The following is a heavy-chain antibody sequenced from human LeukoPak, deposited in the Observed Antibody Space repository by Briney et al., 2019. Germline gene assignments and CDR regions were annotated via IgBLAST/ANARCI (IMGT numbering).Heavy chain of an antibody. CDR2: IYPGDSDT. CDR3: ARGVSKYCTNGVCYQRFNWFDP. CDR1: GSRFTSYW. Sequence: GESLKISCKGSGSRFTSYWIGWVRQMPGKGLEWMGIIYPGDSDTRYSPSFQGQVTISADKSISTAYLQWSSLKASDTAMYYCARGVSKYCTNGVCYQRFNWFDPWGQGTLVTVSS. V-gene: IGHV5-51*01. J-gene: IGHJ5*02. D-gene: IGHD2-8*01.